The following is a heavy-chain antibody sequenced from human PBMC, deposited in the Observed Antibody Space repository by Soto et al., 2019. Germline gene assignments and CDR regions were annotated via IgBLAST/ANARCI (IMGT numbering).Heavy chain of an antibody. D-gene: IGHD2-8*02. J-gene: IGHJ4*02. CDR1: GGSFSGYY. Sequence: QVQLQQWGAGLLKPSETLSLTCAVYGGSFSGYYWTWIRQPPGTGLEWIGEINPGGSTYYNPSLKSRVTISVDTSKNQFSLKLTSVTAADTAVYSCARDKITGLFDYWGQGTLVTVSS. CDR2: INPGGST. V-gene: IGHV4-34*01. CDR3: ARDKITGLFDY.